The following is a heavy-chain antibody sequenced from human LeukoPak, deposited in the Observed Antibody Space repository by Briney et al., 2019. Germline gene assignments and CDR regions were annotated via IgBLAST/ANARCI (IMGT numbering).Heavy chain of an antibody. CDR1: GGSFSGYY. CDR2: INHSGST. D-gene: IGHD3-9*01. V-gene: IGHV4-34*01. Sequence: SETLSLTCAVYGGSFSGYYWSWIRQPPGKGLEWIGEINHSGSTNYNPSLKSRVTISVDTSKNQFSLKLSSVTAADTAVYYCARGVLLRYFDWLSKYYFDYWGQGTLVTVPS. CDR3: ARGVLLRYFDWLSKYYFDY. J-gene: IGHJ4*02.